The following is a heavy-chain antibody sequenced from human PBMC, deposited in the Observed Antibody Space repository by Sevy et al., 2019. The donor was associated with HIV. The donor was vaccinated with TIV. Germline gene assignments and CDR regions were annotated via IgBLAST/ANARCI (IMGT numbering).Heavy chain of an antibody. V-gene: IGHV1-24*01. CDR2: FVPEDGEI. Sequence: ASVKVSCNVPGYTLSEVSMHWVRQAPAKGLEWMGGFVPEDGEIVYAQKFQGRVTVAEDTLTDTAYLEVTNLRSEDTATYFCVIGDTPRLTGSGTRLKDQSLNYFHFWGQGTLVTVSS. CDR3: VIGDTPRLTGSGTRLKDQSLNYFHF. D-gene: IGHD2-2*01. J-gene: IGHJ4*02. CDR1: GYTLSEVS.